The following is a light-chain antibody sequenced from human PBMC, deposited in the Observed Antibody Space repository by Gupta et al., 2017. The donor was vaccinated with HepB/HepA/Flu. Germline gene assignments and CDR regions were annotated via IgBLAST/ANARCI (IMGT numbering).Light chain of an antibody. V-gene: IGKV3-20*01. CDR3: QQKGHIPTT. Sequence: EVVLTQSPGTLSLSPGERATLSCRASQSIAGTYLTWYQQSPGQTPRLLIYAASTRATGVPDRFSGSGSGTDFALTINGGESEDSAVYYCQQKGHIPTTFGQGTRVEI. J-gene: IGKJ1*01. CDR1: QSIAGTY. CDR2: AAS.